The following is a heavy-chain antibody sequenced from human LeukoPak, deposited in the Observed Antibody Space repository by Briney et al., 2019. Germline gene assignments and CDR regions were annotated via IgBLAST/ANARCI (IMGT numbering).Heavy chain of an antibody. Sequence: SETLSLTCTVSGGSISSSSYYWGWIRQPPGKGREWIGCIYYIGSRHYNPSLKSRVTISVDTSKKQSSLKLSSVTAADTAVYYCASRTWAAASCQHWGQGALVTVSS. CDR3: ASRTWAAASCQH. V-gene: IGHV4-39*01. CDR1: GGSISSSSYY. J-gene: IGHJ1*01. D-gene: IGHD1/OR15-1a*01. CDR2: IYYIGSR.